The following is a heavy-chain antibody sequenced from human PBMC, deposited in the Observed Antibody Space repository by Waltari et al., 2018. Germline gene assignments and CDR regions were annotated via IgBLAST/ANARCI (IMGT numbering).Heavy chain of an antibody. J-gene: IGHJ4*02. V-gene: IGHV4-34*01. CDR2: INHSGST. D-gene: IGHD3-10*01. Sequence: QVQLQQWGAGLLKPSETLSLTCAVYGGSFSGYYWSWIRPPPGKGLEWIGEINHSGSTNYNPSLKSRVTISVDTSKNQFSLKLSSVTAADTAVYYCARGQRGSGSYTLDYWGQGTLVTVSS. CDR3: ARGQRGSGSYTLDY. CDR1: GGSFSGYY.